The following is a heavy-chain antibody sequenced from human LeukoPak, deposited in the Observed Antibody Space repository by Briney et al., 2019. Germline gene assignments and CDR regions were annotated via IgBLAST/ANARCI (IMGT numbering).Heavy chain of an antibody. CDR2: IKSKTHGGTT. Sequence: GGSLRLSCAASGFSFKNVWMRWVRQAPGKGLVWFCRIKSKTHGGTTDYAAAVKGRFTISRDDSKSTLYLQMNSLKTEDTALYYCTTWNYDILTGYSIWGQGTLVTVSS. D-gene: IGHD3-9*01. V-gene: IGHV3-15*01. CDR1: GFSFKNVW. CDR3: TTWNYDILTGYSI. J-gene: IGHJ4*02.